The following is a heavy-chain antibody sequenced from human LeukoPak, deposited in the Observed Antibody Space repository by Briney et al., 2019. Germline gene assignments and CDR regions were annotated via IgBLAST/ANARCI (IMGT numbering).Heavy chain of an antibody. CDR3: YYYYFMDV. CDR2: IYYSGST. V-gene: IGHV4-59*03. J-gene: IGHJ6*03. Sequence: SETLSLTCTVSGVSICPYYWSWIRQPPGKGLEWIGYIYYSGSTNYNPSLKSRVTISVDTSKNQFSLKLSSVTAADTGVYYYYYYYFMDVWGKGTTVTVSS. CDR1: GVSICPYY.